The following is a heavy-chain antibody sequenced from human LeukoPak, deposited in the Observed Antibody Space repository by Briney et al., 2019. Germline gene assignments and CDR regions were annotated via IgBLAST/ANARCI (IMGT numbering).Heavy chain of an antibody. CDR3: ARDSLLYYDSSGYYGFWWYRLDAFDI. V-gene: IGHV3-48*03. CDR2: ISSSGSTI. CDR1: GFTFSSYE. J-gene: IGHJ3*02. Sequence: GGSLRLSCAASGFTFSSYEMNWVRQAPGKGLEWVSYISSSGSTIYYADSVKGRFTISRDNAKNSLYLQMNSLRAEDTAVYYCARDSLLYYDSSGYYGFWWYRLDAFDIWGQGTMVTVSS. D-gene: IGHD3-22*01.